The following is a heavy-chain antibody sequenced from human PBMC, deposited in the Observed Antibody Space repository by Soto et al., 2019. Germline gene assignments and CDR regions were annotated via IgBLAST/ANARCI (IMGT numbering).Heavy chain of an antibody. CDR2: ISVFNGNT. CDR1: GYSFTNYG. D-gene: IGHD6-19*01. V-gene: IGHV1-18*01. Sequence: ASVKVSCKASGYSFTNYGVTWVRQAPGQGLEWMGWISVFNGNTHYAQNLQGRVTMTTDASTSTAYMELRSLRSDDTAVYYCARDRGVAPPVAGNTHYYYYMDVWGKGTTVTVSS. J-gene: IGHJ6*03. CDR3: ARDRGVAPPVAGNTHYYYYMDV.